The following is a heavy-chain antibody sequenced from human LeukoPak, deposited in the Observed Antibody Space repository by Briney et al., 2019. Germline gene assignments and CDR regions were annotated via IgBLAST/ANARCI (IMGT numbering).Heavy chain of an antibody. D-gene: IGHD6-19*01. J-gene: IGHJ4*02. CDR1: GFTVSTNY. V-gene: IGHV3-53*01. CDR3: ARGLAGTLLDY. CDR2: IYSAGTT. Sequence: AGGSLRLSCAASGFTVSTNYMTWVRQAPGKGLEWVSLIYSAGTTYYADSVTGRFTISRGYSKNTLYLQMNSLRVEDTAVYYCARGLAGTLLDYWGQGTLVTVSS.